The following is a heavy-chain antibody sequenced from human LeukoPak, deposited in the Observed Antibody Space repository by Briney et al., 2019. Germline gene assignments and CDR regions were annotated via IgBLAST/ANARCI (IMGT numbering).Heavy chain of an antibody. J-gene: IGHJ4*02. Sequence: SVKVSCKTSGGTFSSYAISWVRQAPGQGLEWMGGIIPIFGTANYAQKFQGRVTITADESTSTAYMELSSLRSEDTAVYYCARGDSIVVVPAATDWGQGTLVTVSS. CDR2: IIPIFGTA. CDR1: GGTFSSYA. V-gene: IGHV1-69*13. CDR3: ARGDSIVVVPAATD. D-gene: IGHD2-2*01.